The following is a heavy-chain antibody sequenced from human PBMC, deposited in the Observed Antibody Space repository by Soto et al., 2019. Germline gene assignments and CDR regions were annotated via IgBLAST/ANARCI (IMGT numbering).Heavy chain of an antibody. Sequence: ASVKVSWKASGSTFSNYAISWGRQAPGQRLEWMGGIIPIFGTANYAQKFQGRVTITADESTSTAYMELSSLRSEDTAVYYCALRIILRFLEWLPRASYYYYYGMDVWGQGTTVTVSS. J-gene: IGHJ6*02. CDR1: GSTFSNYA. CDR3: ALRIILRFLEWLPRASYYYYYGMDV. V-gene: IGHV1-69*13. CDR2: IIPIFGTA. D-gene: IGHD3-3*01.